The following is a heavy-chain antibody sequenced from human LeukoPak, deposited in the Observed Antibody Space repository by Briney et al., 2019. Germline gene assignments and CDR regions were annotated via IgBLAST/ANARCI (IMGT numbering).Heavy chain of an antibody. CDR1: GFTFSSYG. J-gene: IGHJ4*02. D-gene: IGHD2-15*01. CDR2: ISYDGSNK. CDR3: AKLSWGLGYCSGGSCYFKDY. V-gene: IGHV3-30*18. Sequence: GRSLRLSCAASGFTFSSYGMHWVRQAPGKGLEWVAVISYDGSNKYYADSVKGRFTISRDNSKNTLYLQMNSLRAEDTAVYYCAKLSWGLGYCSGGSCYFKDYWGQGTLVTVSS.